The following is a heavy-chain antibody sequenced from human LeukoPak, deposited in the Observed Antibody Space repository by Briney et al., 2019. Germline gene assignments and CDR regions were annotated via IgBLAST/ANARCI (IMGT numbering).Heavy chain of an antibody. J-gene: IGHJ3*02. V-gene: IGHV4-34*01. D-gene: IGHD3-10*01. CDR1: GIFFSGYY. CDR2: INHSGST. CDR3: ALRGGWNAFDI. Sequence: SETLSLTCAVYGIFFSGYYWTWIRQPPGKGLEWIGEINHSGSTKYNPSLKSRVTISVGTSKNQFSLKLSSVTAADTAVYYCALRGGWNAFDIWGQGTMVTVSS.